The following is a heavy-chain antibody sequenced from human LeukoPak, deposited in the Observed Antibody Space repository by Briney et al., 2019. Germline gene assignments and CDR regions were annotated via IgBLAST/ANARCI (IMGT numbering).Heavy chain of an antibody. CDR3: AREGTSGTHLNWFDP. CDR1: GGSITTTNY. Sequence: SETLSLTCGVSGGSITTTNYWSWVRQPPGGGLEWIGEVSLAGRTRYNPSLKNRVNISIDESKNHLYLNLASVTAADTAVYYCAREGTSGTHLNWFDPWGQGTLVTVSS. J-gene: IGHJ5*02. CDR2: VSLAGRT. D-gene: IGHD1-1*01. V-gene: IGHV4-4*02.